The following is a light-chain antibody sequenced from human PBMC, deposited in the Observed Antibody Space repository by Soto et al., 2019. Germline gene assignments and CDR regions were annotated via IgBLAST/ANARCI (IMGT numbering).Light chain of an antibody. CDR3: QQSYTTPRT. Sequence: DIQMTQSPSSLSASVGDRVTITCRASQSISSYLNWYQQTPGKAPKLLIYTASSLQRGVPLRFSGSGSGTDFTFTISSLQPEDFATYYCQQSYTTPRTFGQGTKVEIK. V-gene: IGKV1-39*01. J-gene: IGKJ1*01. CDR1: QSISSY. CDR2: TAS.